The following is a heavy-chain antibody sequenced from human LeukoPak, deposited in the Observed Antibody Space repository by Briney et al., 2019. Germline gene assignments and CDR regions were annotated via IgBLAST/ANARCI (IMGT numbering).Heavy chain of an antibody. CDR2: MNPNSGNT. CDR1: GYTFTSYD. Sequence: ASVKVSCKASGYTFTSYDINWVRQATGQGLEWMGWMNPNSGNTGYAQKFQGRVTMTRNTYISTAYMELSSLRSEDTAVYYCARQAVAGTGFDYWGQGTLVTVSS. D-gene: IGHD6-19*01. CDR3: ARQAVAGTGFDY. V-gene: IGHV1-8*01. J-gene: IGHJ4*02.